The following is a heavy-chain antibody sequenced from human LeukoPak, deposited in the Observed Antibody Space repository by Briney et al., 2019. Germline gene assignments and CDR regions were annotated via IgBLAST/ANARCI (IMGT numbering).Heavy chain of an antibody. D-gene: IGHD2-2*01. CDR1: GGSFSGYY. CDR3: ARRGMNIVVVPAAIGSNWFDP. V-gene: IGHV4-34*01. J-gene: IGHJ5*02. Sequence: SETLSLTCAVYGGSFSGYYWSWLRQPPGKGLEWIGEINHSGSTNYNPSLKSRVTISVDTCKNQFSLKLSSVTAADTAVYYCARRGMNIVVVPAAIGSNWFDPWGQGTLVTVSS. CDR2: INHSGST.